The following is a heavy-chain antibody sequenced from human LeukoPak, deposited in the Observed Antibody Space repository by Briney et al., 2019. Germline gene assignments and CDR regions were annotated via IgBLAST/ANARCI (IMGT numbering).Heavy chain of an antibody. D-gene: IGHD3-3*01. Sequence: GGSLRLSGAASGFTFSSYSMNWCRQAPGKALEWVSYIIMRTRTLYYADSAKGRFTISRDNAKNSLYLQMNSLRAEDKAVYYCASDVPYYDFWSGYYGGIDYWGQGSLVTVSS. CDR1: GFTFSSYS. V-gene: IGHV3-48*01. CDR2: IIMRTRTL. J-gene: IGHJ4*02. CDR3: ASDVPYYDFWSGYYGGIDY.